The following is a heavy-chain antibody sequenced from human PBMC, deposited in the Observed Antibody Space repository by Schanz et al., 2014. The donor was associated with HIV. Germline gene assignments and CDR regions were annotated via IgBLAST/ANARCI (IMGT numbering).Heavy chain of an antibody. CDR2: VNHSGDT. CDR1: GSSVTYFY. CDR3: ARGIRRDCSSPSCNTGWFDP. Sequence: QVQLQQWGAGLLKPSETLSLTCAVYGSSVTYFYWTWIRQSPGKGLEWIAEVNHSGDTNYNPSLKIRVTISVDTSKNQFSLKLDSVTAADTAVYYCARGIRRDCSSPSCNTGWFDPWGQGTLVTVSS. V-gene: IGHV4-34*02. D-gene: IGHD2-2*02. J-gene: IGHJ5*02.